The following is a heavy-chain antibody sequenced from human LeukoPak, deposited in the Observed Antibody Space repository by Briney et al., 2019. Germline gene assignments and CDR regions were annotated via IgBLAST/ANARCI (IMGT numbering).Heavy chain of an antibody. D-gene: IGHD5-12*01. CDR2: IYYSGST. CDR1: GGSISGNY. V-gene: IGHV4-59*01. Sequence: SETLSLTCIVSGGSISGNYWSWIRQPPGKGLEWIGYIYYSGSTNCNPSLKSRVTISVDTSKNQFSLKLSSVTAADTAVYYCASHSGYDFSYFDYWGQGTLVTVSS. J-gene: IGHJ4*02. CDR3: ASHSGYDFSYFDY.